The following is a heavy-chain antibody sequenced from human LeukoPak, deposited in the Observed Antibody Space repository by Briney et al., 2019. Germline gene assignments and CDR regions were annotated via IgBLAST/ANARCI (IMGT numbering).Heavy chain of an antibody. CDR1: GGSFSGYY. D-gene: IGHD3-10*01. CDR3: ARVRDYYGSGSYYNY. V-gene: IGHV4-34*01. Sequence: SETLSLTCSVYGGSFSGYYWSWIRQPPGEGLEWIGEINHSGSTNYNPSLKSRVTISVDTSKNQFSLKLSSVTAADTAVYYCARVRDYYGSGSYYNYWGQGTLVTVSS. CDR2: INHSGST. J-gene: IGHJ4*02.